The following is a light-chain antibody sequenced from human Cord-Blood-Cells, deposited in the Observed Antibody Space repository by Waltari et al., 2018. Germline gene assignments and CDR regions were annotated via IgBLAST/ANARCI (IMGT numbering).Light chain of an antibody. CDR3: QQYNNWPPWT. J-gene: IGKJ1*01. V-gene: IGKV3-15*01. Sequence: EIVMTQPPATLAVSRGERATPSCSASRSVSSNSAWYQQKHRQAPRLLIYGASSSATGIPPWFIGSGSWTEFTLTIISLQSEDFAVYYCQQYNNWPPWTFGQGTKVEIK. CDR1: RSVSSN. CDR2: GAS.